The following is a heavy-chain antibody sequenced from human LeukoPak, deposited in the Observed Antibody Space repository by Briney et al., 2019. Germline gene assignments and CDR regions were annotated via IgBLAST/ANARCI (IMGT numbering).Heavy chain of an antibody. Sequence: SETLSLTCAVYGGSFSGYYWSWIRQPPGKGLEWIGEINHSGSTNYNPSLKSRVTISVDTSKNQFSLKLSSVTAADTAVYYCARGLITMVRGAIWYYMDVWGKGTTVTISS. CDR2: INHSGST. V-gene: IGHV4-34*01. D-gene: IGHD3-10*01. J-gene: IGHJ6*03. CDR1: GGSFSGYY. CDR3: ARGLITMVRGAIWYYMDV.